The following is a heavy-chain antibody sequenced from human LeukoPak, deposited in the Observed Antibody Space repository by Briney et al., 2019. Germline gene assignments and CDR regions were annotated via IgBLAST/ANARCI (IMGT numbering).Heavy chain of an antibody. J-gene: IGHJ4*02. CDR3: ASGGYYYGSGSYYPFDY. V-gene: IGHV3-21*01. D-gene: IGHD3-10*01. CDR2: ISSSSSYI. Sequence: GGSLRLSYAASGFTFSSYSMNWVRQAPGKWLEWVSSISSSSSYIYYADSVKGRFTISRDNAKNSLYLQMNSLRAEDTAVYYCASGGYYYGSGSYYPFDYWGQGTLVTVSS. CDR1: GFTFSSYS.